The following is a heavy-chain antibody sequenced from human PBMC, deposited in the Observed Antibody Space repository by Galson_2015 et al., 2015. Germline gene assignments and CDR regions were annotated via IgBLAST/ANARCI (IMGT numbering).Heavy chain of an antibody. CDR1: GYTFTGYY. CDR2: INPNSGGT. Sequence: SVKVSCKASGYTFTGYYMHWVRQAPGQGLEWMGRINPNSGGTNYAQKFQGRVTMTRDTSISTAYMELSRLRSDDTAVYFCARDRYYYGSGSGSWGQGTLVTVSS. J-gene: IGHJ5*02. CDR3: ARDRYYYGSGSGS. D-gene: IGHD3-10*01. V-gene: IGHV1-2*06.